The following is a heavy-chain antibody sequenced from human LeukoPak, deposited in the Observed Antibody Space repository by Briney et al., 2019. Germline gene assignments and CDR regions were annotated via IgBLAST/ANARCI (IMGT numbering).Heavy chain of an antibody. V-gene: IGHV3-33*01. CDR3: ARSQSSSLIDY. D-gene: IGHD6-13*01. J-gene: IGHJ4*02. CDR1: GFSLSAYG. Sequence: GRSLRLSCAASGFSLSAYGVHWVRQAPGKGLEWVAAIWYDGTSKDYADSVKGRFTFSRDNSKNTLYLQMNSLTVEDTAVYYCARSQSSSLIDYWGQGTLVTVSS. CDR2: IWYDGTSK.